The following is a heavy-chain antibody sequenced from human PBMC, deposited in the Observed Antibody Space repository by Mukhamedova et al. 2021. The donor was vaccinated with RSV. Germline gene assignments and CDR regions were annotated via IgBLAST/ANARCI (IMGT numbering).Heavy chain of an antibody. Sequence: NWIRQPAGKGLEWIGRIYTSGTTDYNPSLESRVTISFDTSQNQVSLNVQSVNVADTALYYCAIDAGRWGEPDGLAAWGLGTMVSV. CDR2: IYTSGTT. CDR3: AIDAGRWGEPDGLAA. D-gene: IGHD3-16*01. J-gene: IGHJ3*01. V-gene: IGHV4-61*02.